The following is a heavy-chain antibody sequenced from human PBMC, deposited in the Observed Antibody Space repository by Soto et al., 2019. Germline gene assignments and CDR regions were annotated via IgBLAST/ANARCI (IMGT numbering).Heavy chain of an antibody. V-gene: IGHV3-23*01. CDR3: AKVFVFTIREGFDY. CDR2: ITGSGDST. CDR1: GFTFSSYA. J-gene: IGHJ4*02. Sequence: EVQLLESGGGLVQPGGSLRLSCAASGFTFSSYAMSWVRQAPGKGLEWVSAITGSGDSTYYADSVKGRFTVSRDNSKNTLYLQMNSLRAEDMAVYYCAKVFVFTIREGFDYWGLGTLVTVSS. D-gene: IGHD3-3*01.